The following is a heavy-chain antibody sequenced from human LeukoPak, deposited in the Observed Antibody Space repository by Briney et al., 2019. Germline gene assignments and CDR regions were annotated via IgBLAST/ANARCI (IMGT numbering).Heavy chain of an antibody. CDR1: GGSISSYY. CDR3: ARFARPDFRYYYYYYMDV. J-gene: IGHJ6*03. V-gene: IGHV4-4*07. D-gene: IGHD3-3*01. Sequence: SETLSLTCTVSGGSISSYYWSWIRQPAGKGLEWIGRMHTSGSTNYNPSLKSRVTMSVDTSKNQFSLKLSSVTAADTAVYYWARFARPDFRYYYYYYMDVWGKGTTVTVSS. CDR2: MHTSGST.